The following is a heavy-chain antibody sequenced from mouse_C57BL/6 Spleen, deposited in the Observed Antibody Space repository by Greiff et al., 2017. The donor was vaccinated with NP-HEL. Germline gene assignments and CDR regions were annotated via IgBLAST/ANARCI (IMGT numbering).Heavy chain of an antibody. V-gene: IGHV14-4*01. CDR2: IDPENGDT. CDR3: TTGGYYDYEGFAY. Sequence: EVQLQQSGAELVRPGASVKLSCTASGFNIKDDYMHWVKQRPEQGLEWIGWIDPENGDTEYASKFQGKATITADTSSNTAYLQLSSLTSEDTAVYYCTTGGYYDYEGFAYWGQGTLVTVSA. CDR1: GFNIKDDY. D-gene: IGHD2-4*01. J-gene: IGHJ3*01.